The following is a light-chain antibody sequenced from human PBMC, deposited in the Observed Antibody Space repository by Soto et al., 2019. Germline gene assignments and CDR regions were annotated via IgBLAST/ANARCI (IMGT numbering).Light chain of an antibody. J-gene: IGLJ1*01. CDR2: GVS. Sequence: QSVLTQPASVSGSPGQSITISCSGTRSDIGSYNYVAWYQQFPGKTPKILIYGVSNRPSGVSSRFSGSKSGNTASLTISGLQAEDEADYYCCSYAGSYTRVFGTGTKVTVL. CDR3: CSYAGSYTRV. V-gene: IGLV2-14*01. CDR1: RSDIGSYNY.